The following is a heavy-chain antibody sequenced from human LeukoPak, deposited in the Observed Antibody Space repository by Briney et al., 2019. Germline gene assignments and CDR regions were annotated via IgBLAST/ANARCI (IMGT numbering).Heavy chain of an antibody. D-gene: IGHD6-19*01. CDR3: ARALYSSGWYDY. CDR2: MNPNSGNT. V-gene: IGHV1-8*03. Sequence: ASVKVSCKASGYTSTSYDINWVRQATGQGLEWMGWMNPNSGNTGYAQKFQGRVTITRNTSISTAYMELSSLRSEDTAVYYCARALYSSGWYDYWGQGTLVTVSS. J-gene: IGHJ4*02. CDR1: GYTSTSYD.